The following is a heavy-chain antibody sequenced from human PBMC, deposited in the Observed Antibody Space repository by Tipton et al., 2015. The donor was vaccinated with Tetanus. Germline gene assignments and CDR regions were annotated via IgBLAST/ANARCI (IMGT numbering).Heavy chain of an antibody. CDR2: INHSGGT. D-gene: IGHD5/OR15-5a*01. CDR1: GGSFSGYY. CDR3: ARERNVGVSVRDGMDV. Sequence: GLVKPSETLSLTCAVKGGSFSGYYWTWIRQAPGKGLEWIGQINHSGGTSYSSSLKSRVTISLDTSKNPFSLRLRSVTAADTAVYFCARERNVGVSVRDGMDVWGQGTTVTVSS. J-gene: IGHJ6*02. V-gene: IGHV4-34*01.